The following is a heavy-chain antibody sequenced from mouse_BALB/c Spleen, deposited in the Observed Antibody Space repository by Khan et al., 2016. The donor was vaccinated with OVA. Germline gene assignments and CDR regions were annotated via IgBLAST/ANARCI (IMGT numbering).Heavy chain of an antibody. D-gene: IGHD2-1*01. Sequence: EVELVESGGGLVKPGGSLKLSCAPSGFAFSSYDMSWVRQTPEKRLEWVATISGTGIYTYYPDSVKGRFTFSRDNARNTLYLQMSSLRSEDTALYYCSRPTYYGNPEFDYWGQGTLVTVSA. V-gene: IGHV5-9*02. CDR3: SRPTYYGNPEFDY. J-gene: IGHJ3*01. CDR1: GFAFSSYD. CDR2: ISGTGIYT.